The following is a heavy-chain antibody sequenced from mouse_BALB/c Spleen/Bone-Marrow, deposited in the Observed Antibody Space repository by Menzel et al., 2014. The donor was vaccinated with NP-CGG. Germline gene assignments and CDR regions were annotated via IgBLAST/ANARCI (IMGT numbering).Heavy chain of an antibody. CDR3: ARDINYDIYWYFDV. J-gene: IGHJ1*01. CDR1: GFTFTDYY. D-gene: IGHD2-4*01. Sequence: DVHLVESGGGLVQPGGSLRLSCATSGFTFTDYYMSRVRQPPGKALEWLGFIRNKANGYTTEYSAPVKGRFTISRDNSQSILYLQMNTLRAEDSATYYCARDINYDIYWYFDVWGAGTTVTVSS. V-gene: IGHV7-3*02. CDR2: IRNKANGYTT.